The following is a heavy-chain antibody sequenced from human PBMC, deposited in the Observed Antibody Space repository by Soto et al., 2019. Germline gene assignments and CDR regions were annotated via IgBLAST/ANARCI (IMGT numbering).Heavy chain of an antibody. D-gene: IGHD5-12*01. V-gene: IGHV4-39*01. CDR1: GGSISSSSYY. Sequence: SETLSLTCTVSGGSISSSSYYWGWIRQPPGKGLEWIGSIYYSGSTYYNPSLKSRVTISVDTSKNQFSLKLSSVTAADTAVYYCARLNGAGLRDYYYGMDVCSQRTTVTVSS. J-gene: IGHJ6*02. CDR2: IYYSGST. CDR3: ARLNGAGLRDYYYGMDV.